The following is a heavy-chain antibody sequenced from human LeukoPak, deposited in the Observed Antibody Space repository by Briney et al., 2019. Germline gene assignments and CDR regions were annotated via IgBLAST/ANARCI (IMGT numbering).Heavy chain of an antibody. J-gene: IGHJ5*02. CDR3: AREGPSGGIAAAGTGNWFDP. D-gene: IGHD6-13*01. CDR1: GGSISSGGYY. CDR2: IYYSGST. V-gene: IGHV4-31*03. Sequence: SQTLSLTCTVSGGSISSGGYYWSWIRQHPGKGLEWIGYIYYSGSTYYNPSLKSRVTISVDTSKNQFSLKLSSVTAADTAVYYRAREGPSGGIAAAGTGNWFDPWGQGTLVTVSS.